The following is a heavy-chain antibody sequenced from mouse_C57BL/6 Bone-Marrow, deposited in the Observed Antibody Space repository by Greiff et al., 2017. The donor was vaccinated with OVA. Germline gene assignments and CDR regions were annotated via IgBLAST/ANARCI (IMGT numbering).Heavy chain of an antibody. Sequence: VKLMESGPGLVQPSQSLSITCTVSGFSLTSYGVHWVRQPPGKGLEWLGVIWSGGSTDYNAAFISRLSISKDNSKSQVFFKTNSLQADDTAIYYCAIIYYDYDGAWFAYWGQGTLVTVSA. CDR1: GFSLTSYG. CDR3: AIIYYDYDGAWFAY. D-gene: IGHD2-4*01. CDR2: IWSGGST. V-gene: IGHV2-4*01. J-gene: IGHJ3*01.